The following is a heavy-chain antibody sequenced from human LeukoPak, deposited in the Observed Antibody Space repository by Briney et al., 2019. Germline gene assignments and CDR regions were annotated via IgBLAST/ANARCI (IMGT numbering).Heavy chain of an antibody. V-gene: IGHV3-48*04. CDR1: GFTFSDYS. D-gene: IGHD6-19*01. J-gene: IGHJ4*02. CDR3: ARGAYSSGWAYFDH. CDR2: ISFSVNTK. Sequence: GGSLRLFCAASGFTFSDYSMNWVRQAPGKGLEWVSYISFSVNTKYYGDSVKGRFTISRDNAKNSLYLHMDSLRAEDTAVYYCARGAYSSGWAYFDHWGQGTLATVSS.